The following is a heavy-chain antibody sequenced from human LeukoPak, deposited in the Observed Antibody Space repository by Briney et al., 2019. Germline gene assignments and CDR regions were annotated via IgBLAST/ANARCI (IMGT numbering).Heavy chain of an antibody. CDR3: ARSGALNGFDP. J-gene: IGHJ5*02. CDR1: GFTFSSYA. CDR2: IYSGGST. V-gene: IGHV3-53*01. Sequence: GGSLRLSCAASGFTFSSYAMSWVRQAPGKGLEWVSVIYSGGSTYYADSVKGRFTISRDNSKNTLYLQMNSLRAEDTAVYYCARSGALNGFDPWGQGTLVTVSS.